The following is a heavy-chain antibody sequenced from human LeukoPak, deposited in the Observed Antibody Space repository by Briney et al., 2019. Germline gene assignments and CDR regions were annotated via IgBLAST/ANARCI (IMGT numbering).Heavy chain of an antibody. Sequence: GGSLRLSCAASGFNFNNAWMSWVRQAPGKGLEYVSAISSNGGSTYYANSVKGRFTISRDNSKNTLYLQMGSLRAEDMAVYYCARAPSLGYCSGGSCYIDYWGRGTLVTVSS. CDR2: ISSNGGST. V-gene: IGHV3-64*01. J-gene: IGHJ4*02. CDR1: GFNFNNAW. CDR3: ARAPSLGYCSGGSCYIDY. D-gene: IGHD2-15*01.